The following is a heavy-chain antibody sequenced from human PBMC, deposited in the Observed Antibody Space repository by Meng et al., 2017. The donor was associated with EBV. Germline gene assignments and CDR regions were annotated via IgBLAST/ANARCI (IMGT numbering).Heavy chain of an antibody. CDR1: GYTFTSYG. V-gene: IGHV1-18*01. CDR3: ARVGRITMVRGETLDS. J-gene: IGHJ5*01. D-gene: IGHD3-10*01. Sequence: QVQLVQSGAEVKKPGASVKVSCKASGYTFTSYGISVVRQAPGQGLEWMGWISAYNGNTNYAQKLQGRVTMTTDTSTSTAYMEPRSLRSDDTAVYYCARVGRITMVRGETLDSGGQGTLVTVSS. CDR2: ISAYNGNT.